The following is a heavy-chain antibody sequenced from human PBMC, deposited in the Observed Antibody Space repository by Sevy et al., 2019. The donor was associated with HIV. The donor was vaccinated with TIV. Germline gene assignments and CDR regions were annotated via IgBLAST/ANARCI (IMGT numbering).Heavy chain of an antibody. CDR2: IKSKTDGGTT. CDR3: TTGLPLGYYGMDV. V-gene: IGHV3-15*01. J-gene: IGHJ6*02. D-gene: IGHD2-15*01. Sequence: GGSLRLSCAASGFTFSNAWMSWVRQAPGKGLEWVGRIKSKTDGGTTDYAAPVKGRFTISRDDSKNTLYLPMNSLKTEDTAVYYCTTGLPLGYYGMDVWGQGTTVTVSS. CDR1: GFTFSNAW.